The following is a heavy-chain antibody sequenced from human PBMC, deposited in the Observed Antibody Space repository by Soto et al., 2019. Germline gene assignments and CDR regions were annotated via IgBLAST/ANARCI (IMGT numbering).Heavy chain of an antibody. Sequence: GGSLRLSCAASGFTFSSYAMHWVRQAPGKGLEWVAVISYDGSNKYYADSVKGRFTISRDNSKNTLYLQMNSLRAEDTAVYYCARPSSVLGIAAAGPFDYWGQGTLLTVSS. CDR3: ARPSSVLGIAAAGPFDY. J-gene: IGHJ4*02. D-gene: IGHD6-13*01. V-gene: IGHV3-30-3*01. CDR1: GFTFSSYA. CDR2: ISYDGSNK.